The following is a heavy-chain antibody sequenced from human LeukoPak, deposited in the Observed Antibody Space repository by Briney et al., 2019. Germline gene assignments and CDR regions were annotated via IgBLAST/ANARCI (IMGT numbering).Heavy chain of an antibody. CDR2: IIPIFGTA. Sequence: SVKVSCKASGGTFSSYAISWVRQAPGQGLEWMGGIIPIFGTANYAQKFQGRVTITADESTSTAYMELSSLRSEDTAVYYCARGGPTGTRIHYYDSSGYLSDYWGQGTLVTVSS. CDR1: GGTFSSYA. D-gene: IGHD3-22*01. J-gene: IGHJ4*02. V-gene: IGHV1-69*13. CDR3: ARGGPTGTRIHYYDSSGYLSDY.